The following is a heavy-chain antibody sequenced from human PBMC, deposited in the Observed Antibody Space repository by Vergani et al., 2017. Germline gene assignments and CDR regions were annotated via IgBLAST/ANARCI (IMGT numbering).Heavy chain of an antibody. CDR1: GGSISSGGYY. J-gene: IGHJ6*02. V-gene: IGHV4-31*03. CDR2: IYYSGST. CDR3: ARGSYYDFWSGPDENYGMDV. D-gene: IGHD3-3*01. Sequence: QVQLQESGPGLVKPSQTLSLTCTFSGGSISSGGYYWSWIRQHPGKGLEWIGYIYYSGSTYYNPSLKSRVTISVDTSKNQFSLKLSSVTAADTAVYYCARGSYYDFWSGPDENYGMDVWGQGTTVTVSS.